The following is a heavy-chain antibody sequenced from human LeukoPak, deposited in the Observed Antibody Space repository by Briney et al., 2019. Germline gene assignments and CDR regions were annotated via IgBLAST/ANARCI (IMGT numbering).Heavy chain of an antibody. CDR2: ISYDASNK. CDR1: GFTFSSNG. CDR3: AKHKENYGDSCLDDY. D-gene: IGHD4-17*01. V-gene: IGHV3-30*18. J-gene: IGHJ4*02. Sequence: GGSLRLSCAVSGFTFSSNGMHWVRQAPGKGLEWVAVISYDASNKYYADSVKGRFTISRDNSKNTLYLQMNSLRAEDTAVYYCAKHKENYGDSCLDDYWGQGTLVTVSS.